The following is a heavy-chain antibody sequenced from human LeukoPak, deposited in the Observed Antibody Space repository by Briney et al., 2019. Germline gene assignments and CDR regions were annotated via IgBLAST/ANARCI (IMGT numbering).Heavy chain of an antibody. J-gene: IGHJ4*02. CDR3: ARDSVFAYSLHGSGYSLDY. CDR1: GYTFTSYG. V-gene: IGHV1-18*01. D-gene: IGHD3-22*01. CDR2: ISAYKGNT. Sequence: ASVKVSCKASGYTFTSYGISWVRQAPGQGLEWMGWISAYKGNTNYAQKLQGRVTMTRDTSTSTAYMELRSLRSDDTAVDYCARDSVFAYSLHGSGYSLDYWGQGTLVTVCS.